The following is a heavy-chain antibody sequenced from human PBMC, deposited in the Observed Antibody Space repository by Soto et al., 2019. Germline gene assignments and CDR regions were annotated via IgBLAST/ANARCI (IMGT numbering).Heavy chain of an antibody. V-gene: IGHV4-28*01. CDR2: IFHSGTT. D-gene: IGHD2-2*01. CDR3: ARSPYADALDI. J-gene: IGHJ3*02. Sequence: QVQLQESGPRLVKPSDTLSLTCAVSGYSITNVNWWAWIRQPPGKGLEWIGYIFHSGTTHYNPSLKSRVTMSVDTSKNQFSLKVDSLTAEDTAVYYCARSPYADALDIWGQGAMVTVSS. CDR1: GYSITNVNW.